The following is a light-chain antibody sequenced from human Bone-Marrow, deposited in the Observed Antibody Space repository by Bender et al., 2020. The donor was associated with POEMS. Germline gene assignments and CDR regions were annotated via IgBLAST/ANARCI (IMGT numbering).Light chain of an antibody. V-gene: IGLV1-47*01. CDR3: VAWDASLNGWV. CDR2: RDN. CDR1: GSNIGSNY. J-gene: IGLJ3*02. Sequence: QSVLTQPPSVSGTPGQRVTISCSGSGSNIGSNYVYWYQQLPGTAPKLLIYRDNQRPSGVPGRFSGSKSGTSASLAITGLQSDDEAIYFCVAWDASLNGWVFGGGTKLTVL.